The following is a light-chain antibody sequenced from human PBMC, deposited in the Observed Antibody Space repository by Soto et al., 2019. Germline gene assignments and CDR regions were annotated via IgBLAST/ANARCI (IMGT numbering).Light chain of an antibody. J-gene: IGLJ2*01. V-gene: IGLV7-46*01. CDR1: TGAVTSGHY. CDR3: WLSYGGARLVV. Sequence: QAVVTQEPSLTVSPGGTVTLTCGSSTGAVTSGHYPYWFQQKPGQAPRTLIYDTSNKHSWTPARFSGSLLGGKAALTLSGAQPEDEAEYYCWLSYGGARLVVFGGGTKLTVL. CDR2: DTS.